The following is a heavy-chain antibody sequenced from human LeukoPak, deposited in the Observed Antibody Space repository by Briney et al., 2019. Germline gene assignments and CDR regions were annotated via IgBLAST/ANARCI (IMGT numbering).Heavy chain of an antibody. CDR1: GGSISSYY. V-gene: IGHV4-59*01. J-gene: IGHJ5*02. CDR3: AREGIAAARTIGSSWFDP. CDR2: IYYSGST. Sequence: PSETLSLTCTDSGGSISSYYWSWIRQPPGKRLEWIGYIYYSGSTKYNPPLKSRVTISVDTSKNQFSLKLISVTAADTAVYYCAREGIAAARTIGSSWFDPWGQGTLVTVSS. D-gene: IGHD6-13*01.